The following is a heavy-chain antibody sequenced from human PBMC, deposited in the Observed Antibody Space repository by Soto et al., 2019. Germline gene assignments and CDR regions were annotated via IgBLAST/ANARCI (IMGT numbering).Heavy chain of an antibody. V-gene: IGHV1-69-2*01. CDR1: GYTFTDYY. CDR2: VDPEGGET. J-gene: IGHJ4*02. CDR3: ATGSRGEGFDY. D-gene: IGHD3-10*01. Sequence: EGQLVQSGAEVKKLGATVNISCKVSGYTFTDYYMHWVQQVPGEGLEWMGLVDPEGGETIYAEKFQGRVTITADTTTDTAYMELSSLRSEDTAVYYCATGSRGEGFDYWGQGTLVTVSS.